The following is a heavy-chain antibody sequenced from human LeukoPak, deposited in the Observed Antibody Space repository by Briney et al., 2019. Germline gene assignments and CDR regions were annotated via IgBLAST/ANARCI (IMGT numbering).Heavy chain of an antibody. CDR1: GGSISTYY. D-gene: IGHD5-18*01. Sequence: SETLSLTCTVSGGSISTYYWSWIRQPPGKGLEWIGYIYYSGSINYNPSLKSRVTISVDTSKNQSSLKLISVTAADTAVYYCARSRGYSYGTTFLDYWGQGTLVTVSS. CDR2: IYYSGSI. V-gene: IGHV4-59*08. CDR3: ARSRGYSYGTTFLDY. J-gene: IGHJ4*02.